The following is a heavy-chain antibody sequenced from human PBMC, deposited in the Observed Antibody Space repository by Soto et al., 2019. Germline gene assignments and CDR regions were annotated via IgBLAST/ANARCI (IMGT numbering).Heavy chain of an antibody. CDR1: GFTFSSYG. V-gene: IGHV3-33*01. J-gene: IGHJ3*02. Sequence: ESGGGVVQPGRSLRLSCAASGFTFSSYGMHWVRQAPGKGLEWVAVIWYDGSNKYYPDSVKGRFTISRDNSKNTLYLQMNSLRAEDTAVYSCAREGEMTTVTVGAFDIWGQGTMVIVSS. D-gene: IGHD4-17*01. CDR3: AREGEMTTVTVGAFDI. CDR2: IWYDGSNK.